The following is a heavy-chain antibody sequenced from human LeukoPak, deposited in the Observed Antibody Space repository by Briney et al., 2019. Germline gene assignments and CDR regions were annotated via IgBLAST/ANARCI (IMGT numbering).Heavy chain of an antibody. CDR2: IYYSGST. J-gene: IGHJ4*02. V-gene: IGHV4-59*01. CDR1: GGSISSYY. Sequence: SETLSLTCTVSGGSISSYYWSWIRQPPGKGLEWIGYIYYSGSTNYNPSLKSRVTISVDTSKNQFSLKLSSVTAADTAVYYCARGRGGYSYGHFDYWGQGTLVTVSS. CDR3: ARGRGGYSYGHFDY. D-gene: IGHD5-18*01.